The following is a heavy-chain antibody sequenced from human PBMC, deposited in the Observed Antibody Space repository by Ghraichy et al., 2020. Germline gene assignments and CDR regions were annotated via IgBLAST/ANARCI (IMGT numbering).Heavy chain of an antibody. CDR2: IIPIVGSA. Sequence: SVKVSCKASGGTFSSYAISWVRQAPGQGLEWMGGIIPIVGSANYAQKFQGRVTITADESTSTAYMELSSLRSEDTAVYYCARGAIVGATPDYWGQGTLVTVSS. D-gene: IGHD1-26*01. J-gene: IGHJ4*02. CDR1: GGTFSSYA. CDR3: ARGAIVGATPDY. V-gene: IGHV1-69*13.